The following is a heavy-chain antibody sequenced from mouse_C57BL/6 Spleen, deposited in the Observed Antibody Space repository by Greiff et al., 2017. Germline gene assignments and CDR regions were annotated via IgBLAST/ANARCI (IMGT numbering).Heavy chain of an antibody. CDR1: GYTFTSYW. D-gene: IGHD1-1*01. J-gene: IGHJ4*01. CDR3: ASSIRITTVSMDY. Sequence: QVQLQQPGAELVMPGASVKLSCKASGYTFTSYWMHWVKQRPGQGLEWIGEIDPSDSYTNYNQKFKGKSTLTVDKSSSTAYMQLSGLTSEDSAVYYCASSIRITTVSMDYWGQGTSVTVSS. CDR2: IDPSDSYT. V-gene: IGHV1-69*01.